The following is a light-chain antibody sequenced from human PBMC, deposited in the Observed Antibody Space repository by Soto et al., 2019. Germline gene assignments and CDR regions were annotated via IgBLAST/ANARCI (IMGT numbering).Light chain of an antibody. V-gene: IGLV2-8*01. CDR2: EVS. CDR1: SNDVGNYNY. J-gene: IGLJ2*01. CDR3: SSYSGTNNLLI. Sequence: QCVLTQPPSASGSPGQSVTIPCTGTSNDVGNYNYVSWYQQHPGKAPKVLISEVSKRPSGVPDRFSGSKSGNMASLTVSGLQAEDEADYYCSSYSGTNNLLIFGGGTKVTVL.